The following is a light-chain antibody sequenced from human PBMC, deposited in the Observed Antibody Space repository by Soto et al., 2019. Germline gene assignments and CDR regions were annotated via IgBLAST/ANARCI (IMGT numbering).Light chain of an antibody. J-gene: IGKJ5*01. CDR2: WAS. V-gene: IGKV4-1*01. CDR3: QQYYSTPLT. Sequence: DIVMTQSPDSLTVSLGERATINCKSGQTVLYSSNNRNYLAWYQQKPGQPPKLLIYWASTRESGVPDRFSGSGSGTDFTLTISSLQAEDVAVYYCQQYYSTPLTFGGGTRLEIK. CDR1: QTVLYSSNNRNY.